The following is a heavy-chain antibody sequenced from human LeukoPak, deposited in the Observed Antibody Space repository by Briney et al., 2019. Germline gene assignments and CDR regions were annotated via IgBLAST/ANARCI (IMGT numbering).Heavy chain of an antibody. Sequence: SVKASGKASGGTFSSYAISWVRQAPGQGLEWMGGIIPIFGTANYAQKFQGRVTITADKSTSTAYMELSSLRSEDTAVYYCARGKISYSSGWYYYFDYWGQGTLVTVSS. V-gene: IGHV1-69*06. J-gene: IGHJ4*02. D-gene: IGHD6-19*01. CDR1: GGTFSSYA. CDR2: IIPIFGTA. CDR3: ARGKISYSSGWYYYFDY.